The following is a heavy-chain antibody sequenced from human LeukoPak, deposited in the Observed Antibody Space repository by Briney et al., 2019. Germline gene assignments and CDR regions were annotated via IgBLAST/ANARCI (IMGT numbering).Heavy chain of an antibody. CDR2: IWYDGSNK. CDR3: AGLAVTTAFDI. J-gene: IGHJ3*02. Sequence: GGSLRLSCAASGFTFSSYGMHWVRQAPGKGLEWVAVIWYDGSNKYYADSVKGRFTISRDNSKNTLYLQMNSLRAEDTAVYYCAGLAVTTAFDIWGQGTMVTVSS. D-gene: IGHD2-21*02. V-gene: IGHV3-33*01. CDR1: GFTFSSYG.